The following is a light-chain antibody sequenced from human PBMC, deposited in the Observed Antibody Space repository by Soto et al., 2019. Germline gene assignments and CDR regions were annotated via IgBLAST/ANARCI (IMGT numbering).Light chain of an antibody. Sequence: EIVMTQSPATLSVSPGERATLSCRASQSVSSNLVWYQQKPGQAPRLLISGASGRATGVPDRFSGSGSGTEFTLTIDRLESEDFAVYFCQQYGDLPWTFGQGTKVDIK. CDR3: QQYGDLPWT. CDR1: QSVSSN. J-gene: IGKJ1*01. CDR2: GAS. V-gene: IGKV3D-15*02.